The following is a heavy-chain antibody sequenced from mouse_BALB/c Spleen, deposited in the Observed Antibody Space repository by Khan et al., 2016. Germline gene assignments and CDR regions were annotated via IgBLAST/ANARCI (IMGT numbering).Heavy chain of an antibody. V-gene: IGHV4-1*02. CDR1: GFAFSRYW. CDR2: INPDSSTI. CDR3: ARLDYYGSSDY. J-gene: IGHJ2*01. D-gene: IGHD1-1*01. Sequence: EVKLLESGGGLVQPGGSLKLSCAASGFAFSRYWMSWVRQAPGKGLEWIGEINPDSSTINYTPSLKDKFIISRDNAKNTLYLQMSKVRSEDTAFYYGARLDYYGSSDYWGQGTTLTVSS.